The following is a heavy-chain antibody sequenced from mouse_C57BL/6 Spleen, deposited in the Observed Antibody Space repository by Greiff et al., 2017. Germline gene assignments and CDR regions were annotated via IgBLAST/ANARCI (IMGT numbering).Heavy chain of an antibody. CDR3: ARSDYYGSSSLYYFDY. J-gene: IGHJ2*01. D-gene: IGHD1-1*01. V-gene: IGHV1-55*01. Sequence: VQLKQPGAELVKPGASVKMSCKASGYTFTSYWLTWVKQRPGQGLEWIGDIYPGSGSTNYNEKFKSKATLTVDTSSSTAYMQLSSLTSEDSAVYYCARSDYYGSSSLYYFDYWGQGTTLTVSS. CDR1: GYTFTSYW. CDR2: IYPGSGST.